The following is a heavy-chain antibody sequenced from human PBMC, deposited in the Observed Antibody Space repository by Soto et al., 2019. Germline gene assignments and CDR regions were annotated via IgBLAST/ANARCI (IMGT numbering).Heavy chain of an antibody. D-gene: IGHD3-3*02. CDR3: VAIIFGSKD. CDR2: ITPSSSAI. V-gene: IGHV3-48*02. CDR1: GFSFSSYS. Sequence: PGGSLRLSCAASGFSFSSYSMNWVRQAPGEGLEWISYITPSSSAIHYGDSVKGRFTISRDNAKNLLYLQMNSLRDEDTAVYYCVAIIFGSKDWGQGTLVTVS. J-gene: IGHJ4*02.